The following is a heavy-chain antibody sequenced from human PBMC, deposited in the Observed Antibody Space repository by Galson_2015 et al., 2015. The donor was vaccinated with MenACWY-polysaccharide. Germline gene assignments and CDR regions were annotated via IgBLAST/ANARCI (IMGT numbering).Heavy chain of an antibody. V-gene: IGHV3-21*01. Sequence: SLRLSCAASGFTFSSYSMNWVRQAPGKGLEWVSSISSSSSYIYYADSVKGRFTISRDNAKNSLYLQMNSLRAEDTAVYYCARDREQLASYYYYGMDVWGQGTTVTVSS. CDR3: ARDREQLASYYYYGMDV. J-gene: IGHJ6*02. CDR1: GFTFSSYS. D-gene: IGHD6-6*01. CDR2: ISSSSSYI.